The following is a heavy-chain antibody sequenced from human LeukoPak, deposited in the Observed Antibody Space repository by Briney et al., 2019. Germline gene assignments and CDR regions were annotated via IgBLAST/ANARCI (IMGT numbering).Heavy chain of an antibody. V-gene: IGHV3-11*05. Sequence: PGGSLRLSCVVSGFTFSDHYMDWVRQAPGKGLEWVSYISSSSSYTNHADSVKGRFTISRDNAKNSLYLQMNSLRAEDTAVYYCARVGVGSWYYFDYWGQGTLVTVSS. CDR3: ARVGVGSWYYFDY. D-gene: IGHD6-13*01. CDR1: GFTFSDHY. J-gene: IGHJ4*02. CDR2: ISSSSSYT.